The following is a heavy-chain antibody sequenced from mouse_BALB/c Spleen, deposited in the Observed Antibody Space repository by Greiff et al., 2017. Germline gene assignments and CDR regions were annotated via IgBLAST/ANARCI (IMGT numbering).Heavy chain of an antibody. CDR2: ISSGSSTI. Sequence: EVMLVESGGGLVQPGGSRKLSCAASGFTFSSFGMHWVRQAPEKGLEWVAYISSGSSTIYYADTVKGRFTISRDNPKNTLFLQMTSLRSEDTAMYYCARLKSYYAMDYWGQGTSVTVSS. D-gene: IGHD1-3*01. V-gene: IGHV5-17*02. CDR3: ARLKSYYAMDY. CDR1: GFTFSSFG. J-gene: IGHJ4*01.